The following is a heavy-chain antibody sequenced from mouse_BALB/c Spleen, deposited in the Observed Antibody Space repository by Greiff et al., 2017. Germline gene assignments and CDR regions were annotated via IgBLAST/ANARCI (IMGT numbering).Heavy chain of an antibody. CDR1: GFTFSSFG. D-gene: IGHD2-10*01. Sequence: EVQLVESGGGLVQPGGSRKLSCAASGFTFSSFGMHWVRQAPEKGLEWVAYISSGSSTIYYGDTVKGRFTISRDNPKNTLFLQMTSLRSEDTAMYYCAREGAYYGNYAWFAYWGQGTLVTVSA. J-gene: IGHJ3*01. CDR3: AREGAYYGNYAWFAY. CDR2: ISSGSSTI. V-gene: IGHV5-17*02.